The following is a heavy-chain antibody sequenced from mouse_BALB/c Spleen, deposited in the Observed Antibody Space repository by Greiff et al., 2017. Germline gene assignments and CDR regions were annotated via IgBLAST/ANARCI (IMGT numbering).Heavy chain of an antibody. CDR2: ISDGGSYT. J-gene: IGHJ3*01. D-gene: IGHD2-4*01. CDR1: GFTFSDYY. Sequence: EVQRVESGGGLVKPGGSLKLSCAASGFTFSDYYMYWVRQTPEKRLEWVATISDGGSYTYYPDSVKGRFTISRDNAKNNLYLQMSSLKSEDTAMYYCARDGLRQAWFAYWGQGTLVTVSA. CDR3: ARDGLRQAWFAY. V-gene: IGHV5-4*02.